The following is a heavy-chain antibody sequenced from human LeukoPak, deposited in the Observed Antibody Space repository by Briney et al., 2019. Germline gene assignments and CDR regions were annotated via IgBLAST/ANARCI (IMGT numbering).Heavy chain of an antibody. Sequence: SETLSLTCTVSGGSISSSSYYWGWIRQPPGKGLEWIGSIYYSGSTYYNPSLKSRVTISVDTSKNQFSLKLSSVTAADTAVCYCARGPGGIAAAIRXXGMDVWGQGTTVTVSS. V-gene: IGHV4-39*01. CDR1: GGSISSSSYY. D-gene: IGHD6-13*01. CDR2: IYYSGST. J-gene: IGHJ6*02. CDR3: ARGPGGIAAAIRXXGMDV.